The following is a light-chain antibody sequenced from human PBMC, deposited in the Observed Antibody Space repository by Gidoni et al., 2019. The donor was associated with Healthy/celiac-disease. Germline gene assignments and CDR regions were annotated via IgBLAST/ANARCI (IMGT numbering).Light chain of an antibody. Sequence: QSVLTQPPSVPVAPGQRVTISCTGSSPNIGAGYDVHWYQQLPGPDPKLPIYGNSNLPSGVPDRFSGSKSGTSASLAITGLQAEDEADYYCQSYDSSLSGVRVFGGGTKLTVL. CDR3: QSYDSSLSGVRV. J-gene: IGLJ2*01. V-gene: IGLV1-40*01. CDR1: SPNIGAGYD. CDR2: GNS.